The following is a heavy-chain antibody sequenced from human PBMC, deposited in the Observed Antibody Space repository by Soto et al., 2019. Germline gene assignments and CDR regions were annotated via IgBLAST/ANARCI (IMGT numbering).Heavy chain of an antibody. J-gene: IGHJ6*02. CDR2: INAGNGNT. CDR3: AKDFDYYYYAMDV. D-gene: IGHD3-3*01. Sequence: AASVKVSCKASGYTFTSYAIHWVRQAPGQTLEWMGWINAGNGNTKYSEKFQGRVTITRDTSASTAYMELGSLISEDTAVYYCAKDFDYYYYAMDVWGQGTTVTVSS. CDR1: GYTFTSYA. V-gene: IGHV1-3*01.